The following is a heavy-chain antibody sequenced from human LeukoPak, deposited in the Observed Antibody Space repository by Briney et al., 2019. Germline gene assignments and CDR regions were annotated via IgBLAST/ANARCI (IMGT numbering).Heavy chain of an antibody. J-gene: IGHJ6*03. Sequence: QPGGSLRLSCAASGFSFSIYAMSWVRQAPGKGLEWVSGISGSGYSTNYADSVKGRITISRDNSKDTLYLQMNSLRAEDTAVYYCAKDXYGSGTYFYSYXXXDVWGKGXXXTXS. CDR2: ISGSGYST. CDR1: GFSFSIYA. D-gene: IGHD3-10*01. CDR3: AKDXYGSGTYFYSYXXXDV. V-gene: IGHV3-23*01.